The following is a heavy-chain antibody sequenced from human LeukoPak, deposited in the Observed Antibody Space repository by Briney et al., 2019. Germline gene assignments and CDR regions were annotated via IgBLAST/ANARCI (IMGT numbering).Heavy chain of an antibody. D-gene: IGHD2-15*01. Sequence: GGSLRLSCAASGFTFSSYEMNWVRQAPCKGLEWVAVIWYDGTNTYYADSVKGRFTISRDNSKNTLYLQMNSLRAEDTAVYYCARDFCSGGSCYPDAFDIWGQGTMVTVSS. CDR2: IWYDGTNT. J-gene: IGHJ3*02. V-gene: IGHV3-33*08. CDR1: GFTFSSYE. CDR3: ARDFCSGGSCYPDAFDI.